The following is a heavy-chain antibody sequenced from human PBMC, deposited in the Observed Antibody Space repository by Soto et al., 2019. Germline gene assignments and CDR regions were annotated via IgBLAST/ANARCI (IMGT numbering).Heavy chain of an antibody. Sequence: GASVKVSCKASGGTFSSYAISWLRQAPGQGLEWMGGIIPIFGTANYAQKFQGRVTITADESTSTAYMELSSLRSEDTAVYYCARALGGVVPAAIRFDPWGQGTLVTVSS. CDR1: GGTFSSYA. CDR3: ARALGGVVPAAIRFDP. J-gene: IGHJ5*02. D-gene: IGHD2-2*02. V-gene: IGHV1-69*13. CDR2: IIPIFGTA.